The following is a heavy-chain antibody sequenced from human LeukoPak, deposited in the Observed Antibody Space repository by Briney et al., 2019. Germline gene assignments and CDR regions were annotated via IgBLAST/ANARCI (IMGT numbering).Heavy chain of an antibody. V-gene: IGHV4-59*12. CDR2: IYYSGST. D-gene: IGHD4-17*01. J-gene: IGHJ4*02. CDR1: GGSISSYY. CDR3: ARYDYGAATFDS. Sequence: PSETLSLTCTVSGGSISSYYWSWIRQPPGKGLEWIGYIYYSGSTNYNPSLKSRVTISVDTSKNQFSLKLNSVTAADTAVYYCARYDYGAATFDSWGQGTLVTVSS.